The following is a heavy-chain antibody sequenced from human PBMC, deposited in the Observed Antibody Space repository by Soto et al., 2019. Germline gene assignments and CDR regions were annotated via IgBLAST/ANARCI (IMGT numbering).Heavy chain of an antibody. V-gene: IGHV6-1*01. CDR2: TYYRSKWYN. D-gene: IGHD2-8*02. J-gene: IGHJ4*03. Sequence: QTLSLTCAISGDSVPSTSAAWNWIRQSPSRGLEWLGRTYYRSKWYNVYAVSAKSRITINPDTSKNQFSLQLNSVTPEETSVYYYARDPAGSSFLGRRRLTRCLVVWDQETLVTV. CDR3: ARDPAGSSFLGRRRLTRCLVV. CDR1: GDSVPSTSAA.